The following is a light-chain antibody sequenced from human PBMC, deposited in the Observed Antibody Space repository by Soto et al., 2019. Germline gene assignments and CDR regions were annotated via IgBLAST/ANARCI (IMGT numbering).Light chain of an antibody. J-gene: IGLJ1*01. V-gene: IGLV2-23*02. CDR1: SGDVGNYNL. Sequence: CVLTQPASGSGSPGQSITSCCTGTSGDVGNYNLVSWYQQHPGKAPRLMIYEVNKWPSGVSNRFSGSKSGNTASLTISGLQAEDEANYYCCSYVGSSTTYVFGTGTKVTVL. CDR3: CSYVGSSTTYV. CDR2: EVN.